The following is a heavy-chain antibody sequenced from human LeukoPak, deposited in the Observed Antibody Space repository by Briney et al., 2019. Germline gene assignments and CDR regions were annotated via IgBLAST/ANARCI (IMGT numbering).Heavy chain of an antibody. Sequence: PSETLSLTCTVSGGSISSSSYYWSWIRQPPGKGLEWIGEINHSGSTNYNPSLKSRVTISVDTSKNQFSLKLSSVTAADTAVYYCARVAYFDWLLSSGPDYWGQGTLVTVSS. CDR1: GGSISSSSYY. J-gene: IGHJ4*02. V-gene: IGHV4-39*07. CDR2: INHSGST. CDR3: ARVAYFDWLLSSGPDY. D-gene: IGHD3-9*01.